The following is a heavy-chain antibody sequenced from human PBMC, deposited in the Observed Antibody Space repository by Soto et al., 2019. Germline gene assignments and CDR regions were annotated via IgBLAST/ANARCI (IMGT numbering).Heavy chain of an antibody. V-gene: IGHV4-30-2*01. CDR1: GVSIISGGYS. CDR2: IYSGTT. CDR3: AREDSRAFFEF. Sequence: PSETLSLTCAFSGVSIISGGYSCSWIRQPPGKGLEWIGYIYSGTTHYNPSLESRVTIAMDRSKNQVSLSLKSVTAADTAVYYCAREDSRAFFEFWGQRTLVSVSS. D-gene: IGHD3-22*01. J-gene: IGHJ4*02.